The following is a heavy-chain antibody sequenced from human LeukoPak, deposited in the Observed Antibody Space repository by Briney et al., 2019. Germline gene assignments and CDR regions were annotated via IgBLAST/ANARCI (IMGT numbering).Heavy chain of an antibody. V-gene: IGHV4-34*01. D-gene: IGHD5-18*01. Sequence: SETLSLICAVYGGSFSGYYWSWSRQPPGKGLEWIGEINHSGSTNYNPSLKSRVTISVDTSKNQFSLKLSSVTAADTAVYYCARGGDRGYSYWGQGTLVTVSS. CDR2: INHSGST. CDR3: ARGGDRGYSY. CDR1: GGSFSGYY. J-gene: IGHJ4*02.